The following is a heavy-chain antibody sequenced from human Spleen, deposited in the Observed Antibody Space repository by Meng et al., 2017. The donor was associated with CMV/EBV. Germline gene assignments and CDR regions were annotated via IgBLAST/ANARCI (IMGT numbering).Heavy chain of an antibody. V-gene: IGHV3-74*01. J-gene: IGHJ4*02. CDR3: ARDWSGSDDS. D-gene: IGHD1-26*01. CDR2: INEHGSRT. CDR1: GFTLNRYW. Sequence: GGSLRLSCAASGFTLNRYWMHWVRQAPGKGLVWVSRINEHGSRTDYADSVKGRFTISRDNAKNTLYLQMNSLRAEDTAVYYCARDWSGSDDSWGQGTLVTVSS.